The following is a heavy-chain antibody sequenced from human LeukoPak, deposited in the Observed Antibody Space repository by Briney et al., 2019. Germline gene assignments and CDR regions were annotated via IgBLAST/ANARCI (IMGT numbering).Heavy chain of an antibody. D-gene: IGHD3-22*01. CDR1: GFTFRSYS. CDR2: ISSSSSYI. J-gene: IGHJ4*02. V-gene: IGHV3-21*01. Sequence: GGSLRLSCAASGFTFRSYSMNWVRQAPGKGLEWVSSISSSSSYIYYADSVKGRFTISRDNAKNSLYLQMNSLRAEDTAVYYCARDPTYYYDSSGYSDYWGQGTLVTVSS. CDR3: ARDPTYYYDSSGYSDY.